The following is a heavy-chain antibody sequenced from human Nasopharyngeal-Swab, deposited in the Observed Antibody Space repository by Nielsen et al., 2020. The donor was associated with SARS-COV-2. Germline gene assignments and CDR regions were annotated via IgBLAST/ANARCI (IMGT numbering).Heavy chain of an antibody. J-gene: IGHJ3*02. CDR2: IWYDGSNK. Sequence: GGSLRLSCAASGFTFSSYCMHWVRQAPGKGLEWVAVIWYDGSNKYYADSVKGRFTISRDNSKNTLYLQMYSLRAEDTAVDYCARGPAATGVAFDIWGQGTMVTVSS. D-gene: IGHD2-2*01. CDR3: ARGPAATGVAFDI. V-gene: IGHV3-33*01. CDR1: GFTFSSYC.